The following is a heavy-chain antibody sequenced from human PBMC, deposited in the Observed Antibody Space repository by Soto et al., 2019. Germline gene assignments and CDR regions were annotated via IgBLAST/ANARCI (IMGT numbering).Heavy chain of an antibody. CDR2: INPNSGGT. CDR1: GYTFTGYY. J-gene: IGHJ4*02. Sequence: ASVKVSCKASGYTFTGYYMHWVRQAPGQGLEWMGWINPNSGGTNYAQKFQGWVTMTRDTSISTAYMELSRLRSDDTAVYYCVRDLGCISTSCHAHFDFWGQGTLVTVSS. V-gene: IGHV1-2*04. D-gene: IGHD2-2*01. CDR3: VRDLGCISTSCHAHFDF.